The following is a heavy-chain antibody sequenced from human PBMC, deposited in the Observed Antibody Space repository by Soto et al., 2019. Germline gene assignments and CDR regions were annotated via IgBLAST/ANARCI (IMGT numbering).Heavy chain of an antibody. J-gene: IGHJ6*01. D-gene: IGHD3-9*01. CDR1: VCSMGPRY. V-gene: IGHV4-59*11. Sequence: VNLSLTFTLSVCSMGPRYWGWIPHPPGKGLEWIGYVYYSGSSTSNPSLKSRVTMSADTSNNQLSLKVRSVTAADTAVYYCARVGERWQYFAWFYVLDV. CDR2: VYYSGSS. CDR3: ARVGERWQYFAWFYVLDV.